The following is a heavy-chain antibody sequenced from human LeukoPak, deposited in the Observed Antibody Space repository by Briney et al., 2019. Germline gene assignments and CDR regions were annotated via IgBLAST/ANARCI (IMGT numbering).Heavy chain of an antibody. CDR1: GGSFSGYY. CDR2: INHSGST. D-gene: IGHD6-19*01. V-gene: IGHV4-34*01. J-gene: IGHJ4*02. CDR3: ARDGIAVAGTFFYYFDY. Sequence: SETLSLTCAVYGGSFSGYYWSWIRQPPGKGLEWIGEINHSGSTNYNPSLKSRVTMSVDTSKNQFSLKLSSVTAADTAVYYCARDGIAVAGTFFYYFDYWGQETLVTVSS.